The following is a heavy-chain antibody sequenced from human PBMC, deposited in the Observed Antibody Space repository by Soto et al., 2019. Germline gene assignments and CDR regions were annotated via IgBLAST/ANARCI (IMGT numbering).Heavy chain of an antibody. Sequence: SSETLSLTCTVSGGSISSGGYYWSWIRQHPGKGLEWIGYIYYSGSTYYNPSLKSRVTISVDTSKNQFSLKLSSVTAADTAVYYCARVVGATTRYPPVWFDPWGQGTLVTVSS. J-gene: IGHJ5*02. CDR1: GGSISSGGYY. V-gene: IGHV4-31*03. CDR3: ARVVGATTRYPPVWFDP. CDR2: IYYSGST. D-gene: IGHD1-26*01.